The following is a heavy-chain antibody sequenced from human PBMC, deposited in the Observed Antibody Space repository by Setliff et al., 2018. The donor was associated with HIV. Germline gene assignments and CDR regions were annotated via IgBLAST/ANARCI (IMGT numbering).Heavy chain of an antibody. Sequence: SETLSLTCTVSGGSISSSAYYWGWIRQPPGKGLEWIGSMHNSGTSYYNPSVKSRVTISLDTSKNQISLKLRSVTAADTAVYFCARDHDYYGSGSPSDYWGQGTLVT. CDR3: ARDHDYYGSGSPSDY. D-gene: IGHD3-10*01. CDR2: MHNSGTS. J-gene: IGHJ4*02. CDR1: GGSISSSAYY. V-gene: IGHV4-39*07.